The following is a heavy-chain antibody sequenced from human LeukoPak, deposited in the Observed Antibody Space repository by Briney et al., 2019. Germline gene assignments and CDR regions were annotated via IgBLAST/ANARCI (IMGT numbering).Heavy chain of an antibody. D-gene: IGHD1-26*01. V-gene: IGHV1-18*01. CDR2: ISGYNGDT. J-gene: IGHJ4*02. CDR3: ARGPWEAAARPYSFDT. Sequence: GASVKVSCKAFGYSFTSFGINWVRQAPGQGLEWMGWISGYNGDTNYAQKFQGRVTMTTDTSTSTAYMELRSLRSDDTAVYYCARGPWEAAARPYSFDTWGQGTLVTVSS. CDR1: GYSFTSFG.